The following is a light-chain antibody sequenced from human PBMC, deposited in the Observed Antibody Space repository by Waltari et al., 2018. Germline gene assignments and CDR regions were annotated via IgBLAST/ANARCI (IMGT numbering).Light chain of an antibody. CDR3: QQSKIWPA. CDR2: GAS. CDR1: QGINCD. V-gene: IGKV3-15*01. Sequence: ELVMTQSPATLSVSPGEGAPLSCRASQGINCDLTWYQHKPGQAPRLLIYGASTRAAGVPARFSGSGSGTEFNLTISSLQSEDFGVYDCQQSKIWPAFGQGTKVEIK. J-gene: IGKJ1*01.